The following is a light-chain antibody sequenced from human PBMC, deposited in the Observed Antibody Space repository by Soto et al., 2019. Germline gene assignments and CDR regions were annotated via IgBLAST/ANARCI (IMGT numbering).Light chain of an antibody. CDR2: DAS. CDR3: QHYHQWPSCS. Sequence: EIVMTQSPATLSVSAGERVTLSCRASQSVATYVTWYQQKPGQAPRLLIYDASIRATDVPARFSGSGSGTEFTLTITSLQSAAFAVYYCQHYHQWPSCSFGPGTKLEIK. CDR1: QSVATY. J-gene: IGKJ2*02. V-gene: IGKV3-15*01.